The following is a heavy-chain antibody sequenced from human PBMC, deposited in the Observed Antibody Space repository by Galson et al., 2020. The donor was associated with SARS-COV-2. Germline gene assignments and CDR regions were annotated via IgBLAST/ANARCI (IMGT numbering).Heavy chain of an antibody. CDR3: AGEITMLYGMDV. D-gene: IGHD3-10*02. V-gene: IGHV3-33*01. Sequence: VIWYDGSNKYYADSVKGRFTISRDNSKNTLYLQMNSLRAEDTAVYYCAGEITMLYGMDVWGQGTTVTVSS. J-gene: IGHJ6*02. CDR2: IWYDGSNK.